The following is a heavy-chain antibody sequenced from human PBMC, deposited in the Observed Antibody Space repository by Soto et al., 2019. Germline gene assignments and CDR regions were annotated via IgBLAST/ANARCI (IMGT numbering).Heavy chain of an antibody. V-gene: IGHV3-23*01. Sequence: GGSLRLSCTASGFTFRHHAMSWIRQAPGKGLEWVSTISGSGAITHYADSVKGRFTISRGNSNDTLYLQMDNLRAEATATYYCARGARSGWY. CDR3: ARGARSGWY. D-gene: IGHD1-26*01. J-gene: IGHJ2*01. CDR2: ISGSGAIT. CDR1: GFTFRHHA.